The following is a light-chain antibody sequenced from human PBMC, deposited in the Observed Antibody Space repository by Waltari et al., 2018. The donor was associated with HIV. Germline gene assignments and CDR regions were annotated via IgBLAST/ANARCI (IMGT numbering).Light chain of an antibody. CDR1: ISDVGANKY. Sequence: QSALTQPRSVSGSPGQSLSISCTGIISDVGANKYVSWYQQYPGKAPKLILSGVNNRPSGVPDRFSGSKSGNTASLTISGLQAEDEADYFCYSYAGTSVLFGGGTKLTVL. V-gene: IGLV2-11*01. CDR3: YSYAGTSVL. J-gene: IGLJ2*01. CDR2: GVN.